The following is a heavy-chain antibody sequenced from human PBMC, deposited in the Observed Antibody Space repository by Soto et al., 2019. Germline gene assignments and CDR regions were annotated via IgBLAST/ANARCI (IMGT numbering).Heavy chain of an antibody. Sequence: SETLSLTCTVSGGSISSSSYYWGWIRQPPGKGLEWIGSIYYSGSTYYNPSLKSRVTISVDTSKNQFSLKLSSVTAADTAVYYCARRYCSGGSCYTPIYFDYWGQGTLVTVSS. D-gene: IGHD2-15*01. CDR1: GGSISSSSYY. CDR2: IYYSGST. J-gene: IGHJ4*02. V-gene: IGHV4-39*01. CDR3: ARRYCSGGSCYTPIYFDY.